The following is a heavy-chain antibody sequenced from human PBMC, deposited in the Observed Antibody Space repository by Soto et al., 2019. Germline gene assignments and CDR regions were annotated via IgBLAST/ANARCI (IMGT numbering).Heavy chain of an antibody. Sequence: SGGSLSLSCAASGFPFSSYAMSWVRQAPGKGLEWVSAISGSGGSTYYADSVKGRFTISRDNSKNTLYLQMNSLRAEDTAVYYCAKDNNWNDMVPIDYWGQGALVTVSS. CDR2: ISGSGGST. J-gene: IGHJ4*02. CDR1: GFPFSSYA. CDR3: AKDNNWNDMVPIDY. D-gene: IGHD1-20*01. V-gene: IGHV3-23*01.